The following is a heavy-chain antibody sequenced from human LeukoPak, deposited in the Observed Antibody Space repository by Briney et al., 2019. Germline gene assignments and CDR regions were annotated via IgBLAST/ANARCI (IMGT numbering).Heavy chain of an antibody. Sequence: GGSLRLSCAASGFTFSSYEMNWVRQAPGKGLEWVSYISSSGSTIYYADSVKGRFTISRDNAKNSLYLQMNSLRAEDTAVYYCASMYSYGYIPLFWGQGTLVTVSS. J-gene: IGHJ4*02. CDR1: GFTFSSYE. V-gene: IGHV3-48*03. CDR2: ISSSGSTI. CDR3: ASMYSYGYIPLF. D-gene: IGHD5-18*01.